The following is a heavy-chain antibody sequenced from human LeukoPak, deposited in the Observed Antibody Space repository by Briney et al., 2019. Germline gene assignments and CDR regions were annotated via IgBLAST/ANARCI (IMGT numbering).Heavy chain of an antibody. Sequence: GESLKISCKGSGYSFTSYWIGWVRQMPGKGLEWMGIIYPGDSDTRYSPSFQGQVTISADKSISTAYLQWSSLKASDTAMYYCARQVDCSSTSCYAFDIWGQGTMVTVSS. CDR2: IYPGDSDT. V-gene: IGHV5-51*01. CDR3: ARQVDCSSTSCYAFDI. CDR1: GYSFTSYW. J-gene: IGHJ3*02. D-gene: IGHD2-2*01.